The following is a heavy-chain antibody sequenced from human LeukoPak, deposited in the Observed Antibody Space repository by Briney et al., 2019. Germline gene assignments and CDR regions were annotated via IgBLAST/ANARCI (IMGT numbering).Heavy chain of an antibody. CDR3: AREMATIVNQFDY. V-gene: IGHV1-18*01. D-gene: IGHD5-24*01. CDR2: ISPYNGNT. CDR1: GYTFTSYG. Sequence: VASVKVSCKASGYTFTSYGISWVRQAPGQGLEWMVWISPYNGNTNYAQKLQGRVTMTTDTSTSTAYMELRSLRSDDTAVYYCAREMATIVNQFDYWGQGTLVTVSS. J-gene: IGHJ4*02.